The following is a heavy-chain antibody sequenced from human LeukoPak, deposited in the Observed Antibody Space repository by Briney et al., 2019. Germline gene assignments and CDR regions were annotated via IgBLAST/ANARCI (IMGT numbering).Heavy chain of an antibody. CDR2: INPNSGGT. Sequence: ASVKVSCKASGYTFTGYYMHWVRQAPGQGLEWMGWINPNSGGTNYAQKFQGRVTMTRDTSISTAYMELSRLRSDDTAVYYCARESDYDFWSGYYGWGQGTLVTVSS. V-gene: IGHV1-2*02. CDR1: GYTFTGYY. CDR3: ARESDYDFWSGYYG. J-gene: IGHJ4*02. D-gene: IGHD3-3*01.